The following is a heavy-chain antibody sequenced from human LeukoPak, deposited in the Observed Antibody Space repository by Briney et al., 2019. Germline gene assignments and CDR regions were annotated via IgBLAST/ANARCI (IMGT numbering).Heavy chain of an antibody. CDR3: VRHEHNPQFDP. V-gene: IGHV4-34*01. J-gene: IGHJ5*02. CDR1: GGSFSGYY. Sequence: SETLSLTCAVYGGSFSGYYSSWIRQPPGKGLEWIGEINHSGSTNYSPSLKSRVTISVDTSKNQFSLRLSSVTAADTAVYYCVRHEHNPQFDPWGQGTLVTVSS. CDR2: INHSGST. D-gene: IGHD1-14*01.